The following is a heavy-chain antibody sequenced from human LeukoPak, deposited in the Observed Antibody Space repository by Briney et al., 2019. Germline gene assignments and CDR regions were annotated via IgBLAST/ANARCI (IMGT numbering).Heavy chain of an antibody. V-gene: IGHV1-2*02. D-gene: IGHD1-26*01. CDR2: INPNSGGT. Sequence: GASVKVSCKASGYTFTGYYMHWVRQAPGQGLEWMGWINPNSGGTNYAQKFQGRVTMTRDTSISTAYMELSRLRSDDTAVYYCARDEGSYRKRYNWFDPWGQGTLVTVSS. CDR1: GYTFTGYY. J-gene: IGHJ5*02. CDR3: ARDEGSYRKRYNWFDP.